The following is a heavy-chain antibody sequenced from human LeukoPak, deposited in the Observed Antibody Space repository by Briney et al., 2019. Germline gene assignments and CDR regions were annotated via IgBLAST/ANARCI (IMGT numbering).Heavy chain of an antibody. J-gene: IGHJ5*02. CDR3: GGGIAAAQRHWFDP. CDR1: GFTFSSYG. V-gene: IGHV3-30*03. Sequence: PGGSLRLSCAASGFTFSSYGMYWVRQASGKGLEWVAVISYDGSTKYYADSVKGRFTISRDNSKNTLYMQMNSLRGEDTAVYHCGGGIAAAQRHWFDPWGQGTLVTVSS. D-gene: IGHD6-13*01. CDR2: ISYDGSTK.